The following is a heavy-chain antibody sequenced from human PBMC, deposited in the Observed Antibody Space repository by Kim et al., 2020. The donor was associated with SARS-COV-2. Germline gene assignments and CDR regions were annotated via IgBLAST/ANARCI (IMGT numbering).Heavy chain of an antibody. V-gene: IGHV5-10-1*01. J-gene: IGHJ4*02. CDR2: YYT. CDR3: ARLCGIQLCDD. Sequence: YYTNYSPSFQGHVTISADKSISTAYLQWSSLKASDTAMYYCARLCGIQLCDDWGQGTLVTVSS. D-gene: IGHD5-18*01.